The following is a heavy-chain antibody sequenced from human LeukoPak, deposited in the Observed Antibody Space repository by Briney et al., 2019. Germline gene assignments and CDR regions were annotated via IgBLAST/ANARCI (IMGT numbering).Heavy chain of an antibody. CDR3: ARGGGPGHYYYYGMDV. Sequence: TGGSLRLSCAASGFTFSDDYMSWIRQAPGKGLEWVSYISNSGSTIYYADSVKGRFTISRDNAKNSLYLQMNSLRAEDTAVYYCARGGGPGHYYYYGMDVWGQGTTVTVSS. CDR1: GFTFSDDY. J-gene: IGHJ6*02. D-gene: IGHD3-16*01. V-gene: IGHV3-11*01. CDR2: ISNSGSTI.